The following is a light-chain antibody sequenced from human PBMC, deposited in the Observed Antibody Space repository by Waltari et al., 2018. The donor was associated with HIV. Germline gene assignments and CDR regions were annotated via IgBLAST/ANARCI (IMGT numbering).Light chain of an antibody. CDR2: DVR. J-gene: IGLJ2*01. CDR1: SSDVGGYNY. Sequence: QSALTQPASVSGSPGQSITISCTGTSSDVGGYNYVSWYQQHPGKAPKLMIYDVRKRPSGVPNRVSGSKSGNTASLTISGLQAEDEADYYCCSYAGSSTLVFGGGTKLTVL. CDR3: CSYAGSSTLV. V-gene: IGLV2-23*02.